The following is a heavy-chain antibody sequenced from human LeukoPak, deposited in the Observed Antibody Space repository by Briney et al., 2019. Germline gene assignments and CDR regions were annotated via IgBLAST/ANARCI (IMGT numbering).Heavy chain of an antibody. CDR1: GYTFSGYY. Sequence: ASVKVSCKASGYTFSGYYMHWVRQAPGQGLEWMGWINPDSGGTNYGQNFQGRVTMTRDTSISTAYMELSRLRSDDTAVYYCARVLYYYGSGAVWGYWGQGTLVTVSS. CDR3: ARVLYYYGSGAVWGY. CDR2: INPDSGGT. D-gene: IGHD3-10*01. J-gene: IGHJ4*02. V-gene: IGHV1-2*02.